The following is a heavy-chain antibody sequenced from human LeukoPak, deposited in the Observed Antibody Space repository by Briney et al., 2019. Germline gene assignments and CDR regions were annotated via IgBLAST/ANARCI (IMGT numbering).Heavy chain of an antibody. Sequence: GASVKVSCKASGYTFTGYYMHWVRQAPGQGLEWMGWINPNSGGTNYAQKFQGRVTMTRDTSISTAYMELSRLRSDDTAVYYCAREHSSGWYSLAYNWFDPWGQGTLVTVSS. CDR3: AREHSSGWYSLAYNWFDP. CDR1: GYTFTGYY. D-gene: IGHD6-19*01. J-gene: IGHJ5*02. V-gene: IGHV1-2*02. CDR2: INPNSGGT.